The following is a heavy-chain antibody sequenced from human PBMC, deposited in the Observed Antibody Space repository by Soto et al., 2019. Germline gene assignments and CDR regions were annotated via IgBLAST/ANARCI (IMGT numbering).Heavy chain of an antibody. CDR2: MYHGGFS. Sequence: SESLSLNCGVSGYAINSGYYWGWIRQSPGKGLEWIGNMYHGGFSYYNPSLKGRVTISVDTWKNRFSLNLRSVTAADTAVYYCARTVVVVVSNAPDYFDYWGQGMLVTVSS. J-gene: IGHJ4*02. V-gene: IGHV4-38-2*01. CDR3: ARTVVVVVSNAPDYFDY. CDR1: GYAINSGYY. D-gene: IGHD2-15*01.